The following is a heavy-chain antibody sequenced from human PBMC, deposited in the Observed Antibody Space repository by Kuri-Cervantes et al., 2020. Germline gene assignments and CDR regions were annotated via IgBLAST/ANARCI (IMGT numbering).Heavy chain of an antibody. Sequence: ESLKISCTVSGGSISSSSYYWGWIRQPPGKGLEWIGSIYHSGSTYYNPSLKSRVTISVDTSKNQFSLKLSSVTAADTAVYYCAREGTTDTAMVRSWVDYWGQGTLVTVSS. V-gene: IGHV4-39*07. CDR1: GGSISSSSYY. CDR2: IYHSGST. CDR3: AREGTTDTAMVRSWVDY. D-gene: IGHD5-18*01. J-gene: IGHJ4*02.